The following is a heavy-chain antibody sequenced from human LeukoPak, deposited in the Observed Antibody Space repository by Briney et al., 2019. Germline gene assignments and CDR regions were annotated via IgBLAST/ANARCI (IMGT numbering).Heavy chain of an antibody. D-gene: IGHD3-10*01. J-gene: IGHJ5*02. Sequence: SETLSLTCTVSGGSISSSSYYWGWIRQPPGKGLEWIGSIYYSGSTYYNPSLKSRVTISVDTSKNQFSLKLSSVTAADTAVYYCARGAWVTMVRGEGWFDPWGQGTLVTVSS. CDR3: ARGAWVTMVRGEGWFDP. V-gene: IGHV4-39*07. CDR1: GGSISSSSYY. CDR2: IYYSGST.